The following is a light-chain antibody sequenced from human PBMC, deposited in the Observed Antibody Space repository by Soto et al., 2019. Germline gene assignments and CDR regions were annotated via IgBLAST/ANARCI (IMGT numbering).Light chain of an antibody. J-gene: IGKJ5*01. V-gene: IGKV3-15*01. CDR2: GAS. Sequence: EIVMTQSPATLSVSPGVRATLSCRASQSISDTLAWYQQKPGQSTRLLIHGASTRAPGFPARFSGSGSGTDFTLTIRSMQPEEVATYYCQKYNSAHLTCGNGKRLAIK. CDR1: QSISDT. CDR3: QKYNSAHLT.